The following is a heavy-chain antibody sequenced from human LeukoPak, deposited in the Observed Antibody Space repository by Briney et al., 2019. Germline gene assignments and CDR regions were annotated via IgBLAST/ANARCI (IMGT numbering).Heavy chain of an antibody. CDR3: ARAYCGGDCYIHYYYGMDV. CDR1: GGSISSGGYY. J-gene: IGHJ6*02. Sequence: SQTLSLTCTVSGGSISSGGYYWSWIRQHPGKGLEWIGYIYYSGSTYYNPSLKSRVTISVDTSKNQFSLKLSSLTAADTAVYYCARAYCGGDCYIHYYYGMDVWGQGTTVTVSS. CDR2: IYYSGST. D-gene: IGHD2-21*02. V-gene: IGHV4-31*03.